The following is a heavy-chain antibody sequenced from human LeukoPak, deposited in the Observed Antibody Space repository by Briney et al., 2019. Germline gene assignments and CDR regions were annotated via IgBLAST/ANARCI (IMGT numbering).Heavy chain of an antibody. V-gene: IGHV3-23*01. CDR1: GFTFSSYA. Sequence: GGSLRLSCAAPGFTFSSYAMSWVRQAPGKGLEWVSAISGSGGSTYYADSVKGRFTISRDNSENTLYLQMNSLRAEDTAVYYCAKGLGYCSSTSCTWAFDIWGQGTMVTVSS. CDR2: ISGSGGST. CDR3: AKGLGYCSSTSCTWAFDI. J-gene: IGHJ3*02. D-gene: IGHD2-2*03.